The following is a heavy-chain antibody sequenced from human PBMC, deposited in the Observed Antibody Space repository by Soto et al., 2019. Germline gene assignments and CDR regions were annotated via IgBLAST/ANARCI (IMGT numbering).Heavy chain of an antibody. CDR2: ISGSGDGT. J-gene: IGHJ6*02. Sequence: PGGSLILSCAASGFPFSGYAMSWVRQAPEKGLEWVSAISGSGDGTYYADSVKGRFTISRDNSKNTLYLQMNSLRAEDTAVYYCAKHSGTFYGFDVWGQGTTVTVSS. CDR3: AKHSGTFYGFDV. V-gene: IGHV3-23*01. D-gene: IGHD6-19*01. CDR1: GFPFSGYA.